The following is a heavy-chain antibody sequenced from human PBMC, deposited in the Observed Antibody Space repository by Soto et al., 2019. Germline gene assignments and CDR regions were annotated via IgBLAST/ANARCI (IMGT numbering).Heavy chain of an antibody. CDR3: ARENGAPFASDY. CDR2: IRANSGRT. V-gene: IGHV3-23*01. CDR1: GFTFSNYA. D-gene: IGHD1-26*01. J-gene: IGHJ4*02. Sequence: EVQLLESGGGLVQPGGSLRLSCAASGFTFSNYALTWVRQTPGKGLEWVSTIRANSGRTYYADSVKGRFTISRDNSKNTQYLQMNSLGAEDTAVYYCARENGAPFASDYWGQGTLVTVSS.